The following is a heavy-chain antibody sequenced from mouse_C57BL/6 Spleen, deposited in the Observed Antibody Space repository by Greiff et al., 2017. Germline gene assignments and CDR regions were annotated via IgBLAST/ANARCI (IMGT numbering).Heavy chain of an antibody. Sequence: VQLQESGAELVKPGASLKISCTASGYTFTTYPIEWIKQTHGKSLEWIGNFHPYNDDTKYNEKFKGKATLTVEKSSSTVYMGLSRVTSDDSAVYYCARGGDDYFDYWGQGTTLTVSS. CDR1: GYTFTTYP. J-gene: IGHJ2*01. V-gene: IGHV1-47*01. CDR2: FHPYNDDT. CDR3: ARGGDDYFDY.